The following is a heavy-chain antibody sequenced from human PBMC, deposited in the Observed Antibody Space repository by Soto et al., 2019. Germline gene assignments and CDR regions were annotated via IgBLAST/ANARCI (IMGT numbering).Heavy chain of an antibody. Sequence: SETLSLTCTVSGGSISSSSYYWGWIRQPPGKGLEWIGSIYYSGSTYYNPSLKSRVTISVDTSKNQFSLKLSSVTAADTAVYYCASNNHFNWFDPWGQGTLVTVSS. CDR2: IYYSGST. J-gene: IGHJ5*02. V-gene: IGHV4-39*01. D-gene: IGHD1-1*01. CDR1: GGSISSSSYY. CDR3: ASNNHFNWFDP.